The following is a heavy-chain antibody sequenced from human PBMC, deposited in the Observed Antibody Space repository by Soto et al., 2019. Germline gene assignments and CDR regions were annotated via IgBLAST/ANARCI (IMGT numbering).Heavy chain of an antibody. CDR3: ARGGSGYVWINEF. V-gene: IGHV1-69*01. CDR2: IIPVFSTA. J-gene: IGHJ4*02. Sequence: QEQLVQSGAEVKKPGSSVKVSCKASGGLFSSYAISWVRQAPGQGLEWMGGIIPVFSTAYSAQKFQGRVTITADESTNTAYMALSSLRSEDTAIYYCARGGSGYVWINEFWGQGSLVTVS. CDR1: GGLFSSYA. D-gene: IGHD3-22*01.